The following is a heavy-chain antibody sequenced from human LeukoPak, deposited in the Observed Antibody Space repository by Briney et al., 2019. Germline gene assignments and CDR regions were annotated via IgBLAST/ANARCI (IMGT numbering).Heavy chain of an antibody. J-gene: IGHJ3*02. V-gene: IGHV4-59*01. Sequence: SETLSLTCTVSGDPINSYYWSWIRQPPGKGLEWIGYIYYSGSTNYNPSLKSRVTISVDTSKNQFSLKLSSVTAADTAVYYCARSVPQPIAARPSYAFDIWGQGTMVTVSS. CDR1: GDPINSYY. CDR3: ARSVPQPIAARPSYAFDI. CDR2: IYYSGST. D-gene: IGHD6-6*01.